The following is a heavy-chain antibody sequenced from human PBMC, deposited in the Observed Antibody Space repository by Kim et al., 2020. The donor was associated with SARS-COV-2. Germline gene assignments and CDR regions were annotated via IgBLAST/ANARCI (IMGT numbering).Heavy chain of an antibody. CDR3: AKDSNVSGTYYIHSFYCSMGV. D-gene: IGHD3-10*01. CDR2: ISYDGSNT. CDR1: GFTFTNYG. J-gene: IGHJ6*02. Sequence: GGSLRLSCAASGFTFTNYGIHWVRQAPGKGLEWVAVISYDGSNTYYADSVKGRFTISRDNSKNTLFLQMNSLRAEDTALYYCAKDSNVSGTYYIHSFYCSMGVWGLGATVTVSS. V-gene: IGHV3-30*18.